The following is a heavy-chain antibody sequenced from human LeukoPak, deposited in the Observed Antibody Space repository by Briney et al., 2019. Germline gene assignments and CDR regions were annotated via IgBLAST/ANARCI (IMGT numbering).Heavy chain of an antibody. J-gene: IGHJ3*02. CDR1: GGSISSYY. CDR3: ARQGWDLSGNAFDI. D-gene: IGHD6-19*01. CDR2: IYYSGST. Sequence: SETLSLTCTVSGGSISSYYWSWIRQPPGKGLEWIGYIYYSGSTNYNPSLKSRVTISVDTSKNQFSLKLSSVTAADTAVYYYARQGWDLSGNAFDIWGQGTMVTVSS. V-gene: IGHV4-59*08.